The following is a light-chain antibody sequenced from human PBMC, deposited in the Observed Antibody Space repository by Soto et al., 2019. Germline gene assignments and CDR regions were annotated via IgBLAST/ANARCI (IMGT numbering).Light chain of an antibody. Sequence: EIVLTQSPGTLSLSPGEGATLSCRASQSVSSNYLAWYQQKPGQAPRLLIYGASSRATGIPDRFSGSGSGTDFTLNISRLEPEDFAVYYCQQYGSSPPITFGQGTRLEIK. CDR3: QQYGSSPPIT. CDR1: QSVSSNY. CDR2: GAS. V-gene: IGKV3-20*01. J-gene: IGKJ5*01.